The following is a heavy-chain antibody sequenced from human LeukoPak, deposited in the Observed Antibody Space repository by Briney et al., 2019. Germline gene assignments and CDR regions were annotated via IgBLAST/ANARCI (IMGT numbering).Heavy chain of an antibody. V-gene: IGHV4-39*07. D-gene: IGHD5-18*01. J-gene: IGHJ4*02. CDR2: IYYSGST. CDR1: GGSISSSSYY. CDR3: ARSRGYTYGFDY. Sequence: PSETLSLTCTVSGGSISSSSYYWGWVRQPPGQGLEWIGSIYYSGSTYYNPSLKSRVTISVDTSKNQFSLRVSSVTAADTAVYYCARSRGYTYGFDYWGQGTLVTVSS.